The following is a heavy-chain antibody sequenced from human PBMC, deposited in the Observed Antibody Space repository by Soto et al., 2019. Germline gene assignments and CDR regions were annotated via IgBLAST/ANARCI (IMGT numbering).Heavy chain of an antibody. CDR1: GYTFTSYY. V-gene: IGHV1-46*03. J-gene: IGHJ4*02. Sequence: ASVKVSCKASGYTFTSYYMHWVRQAPGQGLEWMGIINPSGGSTSYAQKFQGRVTMTRDTSTSTVYMELSSLRSEDTAVYYCARDIVLMVYAIGVFDYWGQGTLVTVSS. CDR2: INPSGGST. CDR3: ARDIVLMVYAIGVFDY. D-gene: IGHD2-8*01.